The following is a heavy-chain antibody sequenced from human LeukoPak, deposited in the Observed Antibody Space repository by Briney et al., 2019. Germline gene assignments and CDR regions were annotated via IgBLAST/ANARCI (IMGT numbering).Heavy chain of an antibody. J-gene: IGHJ3*02. CDR3: AKSGGEYLGDAFDI. D-gene: IGHD2-21*01. CDR1: GFTFDDYA. V-gene: IGHV3-43*02. Sequence: GGSLRLSCAASGFTFDDYAMHWVRQAPGKGLEWVSLISGDGGSTYYADSVKGRFAISRDKSKNTLYLQMNSLRTEDTALYYCAKSGGEYLGDAFDIWGQGTMVTVSS. CDR2: ISGDGGST.